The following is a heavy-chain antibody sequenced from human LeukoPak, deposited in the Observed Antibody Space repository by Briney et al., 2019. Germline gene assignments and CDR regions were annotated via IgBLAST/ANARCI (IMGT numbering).Heavy chain of an antibody. D-gene: IGHD5-24*01. V-gene: IGHV3-7*03. CDR1: GFTFSTYW. J-gene: IGHJ4*02. CDR2: IKEDGTET. Sequence: GGSLRLSCAASGFTFSTYWMSWVRLAPGKGLEWVANIKEDGTETYYVDSVKGRFTISRDNAKNSLYLQMNSLRVEDTAVYYCAKEGRSLQTYWGQGTLVTVSS. CDR3: AKEGRSLQTY.